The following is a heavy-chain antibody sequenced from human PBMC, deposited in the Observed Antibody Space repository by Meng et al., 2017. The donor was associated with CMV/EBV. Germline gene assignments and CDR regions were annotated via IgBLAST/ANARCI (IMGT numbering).Heavy chain of an antibody. CDR2: ISSSSSYI. CDR1: GFTFSSYS. CDR3: ARGLQGLELLLYDFWSGYYTDFDY. Sequence: GGSLRLSCAASGFTFSSYSMNWVRQAPGKGLEWVSSISSSSSYIYYADSVKGRFTISRDNAKNSLYLQMNSLRAEDTAVYYCARGLQGLELLLYDFWSGYYTDFDYWGQGTLVTVSS. V-gene: IGHV3-21*01. J-gene: IGHJ4*02. D-gene: IGHD3-3*01.